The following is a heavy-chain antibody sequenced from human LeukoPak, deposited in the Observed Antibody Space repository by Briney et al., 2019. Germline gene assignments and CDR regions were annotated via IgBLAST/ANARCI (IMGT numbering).Heavy chain of an antibody. J-gene: IGHJ6*02. V-gene: IGHV3-20*04. D-gene: IGHD3-22*01. Sequence: PGGSLRLSCAASGFTFDDYGVSWVRQAPGKGLEWVSGINWNGGSTGYADSVKGRFTISRDNAKNSLYLQMNSLRAEDTALYYCARSQSPVVTFSSEYYYYGMDVWGQGTTVTVSS. CDR1: GFTFDDYG. CDR2: INWNGGST. CDR3: ARSQSPVVTFSSEYYYYGMDV.